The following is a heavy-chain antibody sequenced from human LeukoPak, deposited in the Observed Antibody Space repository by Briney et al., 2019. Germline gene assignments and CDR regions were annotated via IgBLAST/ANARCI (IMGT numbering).Heavy chain of an antibody. CDR2: IKQDGSEK. D-gene: IGHD2-2*01. CDR3: ARGGYQLLWY. Sequence: GGSPRLSCAASGFTFSTYWMSWVRQAPGTGLERVASIKQDGSEKSYVDSVKGRFTISRDNAKNSLYLQMNSLRAEDTAVYYCARGGYQLLWYWGQGTLVTVSS. J-gene: IGHJ4*02. CDR1: GFTFSTYW. V-gene: IGHV3-7*04.